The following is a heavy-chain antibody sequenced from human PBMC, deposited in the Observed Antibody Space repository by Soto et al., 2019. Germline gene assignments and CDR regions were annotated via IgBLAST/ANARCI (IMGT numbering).Heavy chain of an antibody. D-gene: IGHD3-3*01. CDR3: ARTLDGNNYWTY. CDR1: GGTLSSYA. V-gene: IGHV1-69*12. J-gene: IGHJ4*02. Sequence: QVQLVQSGAEVRKPGSSVKVSCKASGGTLSSYAISWVRQAPGQGFEWMGGIIPIFGTTNYAQKFQGRVTITADESTSTAYMELSSLRSEDTAVYYCARTLDGNNYWTYWGQGTLVTVSS. CDR2: IIPIFGTT.